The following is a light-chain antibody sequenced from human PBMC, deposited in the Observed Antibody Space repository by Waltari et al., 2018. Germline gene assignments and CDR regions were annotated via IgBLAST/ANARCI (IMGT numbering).Light chain of an antibody. CDR3: QAWDSISDVV. V-gene: IGLV3-1*01. CDR2: QDS. Sequence: YELTQPPSVSVSPGQTVSITCSGGQLEDKYVCWYQQKTGQSPVLVMHQDSRRPSGIPERLSGSSSGNTATLTISGTQAMDEADYYCQAWDSISDVVFGGGTRLTVL. J-gene: IGLJ2*01. CDR1: QLEDKY.